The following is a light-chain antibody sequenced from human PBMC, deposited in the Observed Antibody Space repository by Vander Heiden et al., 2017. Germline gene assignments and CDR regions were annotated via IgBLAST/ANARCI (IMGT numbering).Light chain of an antibody. J-gene: IGLJ3*02. CDR2: DKN. Sequence: QSVLTQPPSVSGAPGQRVTISCTGSRSPIGADFPIQWYQQLPGTAPKLLIFDKNKRPSGVPDRFSAAKSGTAASLAITGLQSEDEADYYCQAYDSRRTGSVFGGGTKLTVL. CDR3: QAYDSRRTGSV. CDR1: RSPIGADFP. V-gene: IGLV1-40*01.